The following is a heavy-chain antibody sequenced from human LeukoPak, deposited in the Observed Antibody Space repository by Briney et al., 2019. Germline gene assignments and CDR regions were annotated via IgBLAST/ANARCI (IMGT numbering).Heavy chain of an antibody. CDR2: IYYSGST. D-gene: IGHD4-17*01. CDR1: GGSISSGDYY. V-gene: IGHV4-31*03. Sequence: SETLSLTCTVSGGSISSGDYYWSWIRQHPGKGLEWIGYIYYSGSTYYNPSLKSRVTISVDTSKNQFSLKLSSVTAADTAVYYCARDGDYDTLGYWGQGTLVTVSS. J-gene: IGHJ4*02. CDR3: ARDGDYDTLGY.